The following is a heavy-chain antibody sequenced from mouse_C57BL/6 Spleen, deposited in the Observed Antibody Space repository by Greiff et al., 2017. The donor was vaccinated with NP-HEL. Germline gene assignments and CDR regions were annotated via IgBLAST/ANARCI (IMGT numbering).Heavy chain of an antibody. Sequence: EVKLVKSGPGMVKPSQSLSLTCTVTGYSITSGYDWHWIRHFPGNKLEWMGYISYSGSTNYNPSLKSRISITHDTSKNHFFLKLNSVTTEDTATYYCARGRGGYYFDYWGQGTTLTVSS. CDR1: GYSITSGYD. CDR2: ISYSGST. CDR3: ARGRGGYYFDY. J-gene: IGHJ2*01. V-gene: IGHV3-1*01.